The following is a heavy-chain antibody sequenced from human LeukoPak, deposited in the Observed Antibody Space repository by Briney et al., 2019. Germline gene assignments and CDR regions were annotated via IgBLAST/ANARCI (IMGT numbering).Heavy chain of an antibody. V-gene: IGHV1-2*02. Sequence: GASVKVSCKASGYTFTGYIMHWVRQAPGQGLEWMGWINPNSGGTNYAQKFQGRVTMTRDTSISTAYMELSRLRSDDTAVYYCARVGGGYLALFDYWGQGTLVTVSS. J-gene: IGHJ4*02. D-gene: IGHD3-22*01. CDR1: GYTFTGYI. CDR2: INPNSGGT. CDR3: ARVGGGYLALFDY.